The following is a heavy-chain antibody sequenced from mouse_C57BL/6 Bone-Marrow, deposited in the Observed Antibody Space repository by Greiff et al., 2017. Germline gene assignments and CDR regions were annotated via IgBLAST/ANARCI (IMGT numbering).Heavy chain of an antibody. Sequence: EVKLMESGPGLVKPSQSLSLTCSVTGYSITSGYYWNWIRQFPGNKLEWMGYISYDGSNNYNPSLKNRISITRDTSKNQFFLKLNSVTTEDTATYYCAREGAQATGFAYWGQGTLVTVSA. CDR3: AREGAQATGFAY. V-gene: IGHV3-6*01. CDR2: ISYDGSN. D-gene: IGHD3-2*02. CDR1: GYSITSGYY. J-gene: IGHJ3*01.